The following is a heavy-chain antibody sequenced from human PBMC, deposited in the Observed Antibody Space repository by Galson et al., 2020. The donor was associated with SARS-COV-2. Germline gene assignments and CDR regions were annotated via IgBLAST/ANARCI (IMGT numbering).Heavy chain of an antibody. CDR3: AQDTPSYNWNYSPRLDY. D-gene: IGHD1-7*01. Sequence: GGSLRLSCVASGFNFGFYVMTCVSQPTGKGLEWVSTISGTGSSTYYADSVKGRFGISRDNSKTTLSLQMNDLRVEDTAIYFCAQDTPSYNWNYSPRLDYWGQGTLVTVSS. CDR2: ISGTGSST. CDR1: GFNFGFYV. V-gene: IGHV3-23*01. J-gene: IGHJ4*02.